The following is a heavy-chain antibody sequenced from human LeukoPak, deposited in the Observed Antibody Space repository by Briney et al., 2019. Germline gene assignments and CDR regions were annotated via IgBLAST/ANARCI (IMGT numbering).Heavy chain of an antibody. CDR3: ARAVGSGSFQTYYYYMDV. V-gene: IGHV4-38-2*02. CDR1: GYSISTGYY. J-gene: IGHJ6*03. Sequence: PSETLSLTCTVSGYSISTGYYWDWIRQPPGKGLEWIGTFYHGGSTYYNPSLKSRVTMSVNTSKNQFSLKLSSVTAADTAVYYCARAVGSGSFQTYYYYMDVWGKGTTVTISS. D-gene: IGHD3-10*01. CDR2: FYHGGST.